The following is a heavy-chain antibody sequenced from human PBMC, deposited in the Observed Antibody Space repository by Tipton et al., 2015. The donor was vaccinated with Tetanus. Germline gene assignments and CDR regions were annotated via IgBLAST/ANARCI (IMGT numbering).Heavy chain of an antibody. CDR1: GVSIKGGGFY. Sequence: TLSLTCSVSGVSIKGGGFYWTWIRQPPGKGLEWIGYIYSPGTPSYPPSRRGRATISFDSVKNHFSLSLSSVTAADTAMYYCARDGGNYFYYGMNVWGQGAAVTFSS. CDR3: ARDGGNYFYYGMNV. CDR2: IYSPGTP. V-gene: IGHV4-31*03. J-gene: IGHJ6*02.